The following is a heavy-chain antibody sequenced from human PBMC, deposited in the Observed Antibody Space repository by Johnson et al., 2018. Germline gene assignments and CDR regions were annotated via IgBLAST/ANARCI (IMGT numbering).Heavy chain of an antibody. Sequence: QVQLVQSGGGVVQXGRSLRLSCAASGFTFSSYGMHWVRQAPGKGLEWVAVISYDGSNKYYADSVKGRFTIYRDNSKNTLYLQMNSLRAEDTAVYYCAKGGFRGVAVDYYYGMDVWGQGTTVTVSS. V-gene: IGHV3-30*18. J-gene: IGHJ6*02. CDR3: AKGGFRGVAVDYYYGMDV. D-gene: IGHD3-10*01. CDR1: GFTFSSYG. CDR2: ISYDGSNK.